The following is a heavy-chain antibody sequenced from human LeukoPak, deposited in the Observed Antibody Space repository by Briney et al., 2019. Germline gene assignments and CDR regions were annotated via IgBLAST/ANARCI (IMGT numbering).Heavy chain of an antibody. CDR1: GYTFTSYY. CDR3: AKDSGRDDWYFNL. Sequence: ASVKVSCKASGYTFTSYYMHWVRQAPGQGLEWMGIINPSGGSTSYAQKFQGRVTMTRDTSTSTVYMELSSLRSEDTALYYCAKDSGRDDWYFNLWGRGTLVAVSS. J-gene: IGHJ2*01. V-gene: IGHV1-46*01. CDR2: INPSGGST. D-gene: IGHD6-19*01.